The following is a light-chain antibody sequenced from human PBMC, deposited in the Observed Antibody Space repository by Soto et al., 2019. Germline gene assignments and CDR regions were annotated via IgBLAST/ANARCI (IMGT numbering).Light chain of an antibody. CDR1: SSDVGGYNY. CDR2: EVS. J-gene: IGLJ2*01. Sequence: QSALTQPPSASGSPGQSVTLSCTGTSSDVGGYNYVSWYQQHPGKAPKLMIYEVSKRPSGVPDRFSGSKSGNTASLTVSGLQAYDEADYYCTSYAGSNNLVFGGGTKLTVL. V-gene: IGLV2-8*01. CDR3: TSYAGSNNLV.